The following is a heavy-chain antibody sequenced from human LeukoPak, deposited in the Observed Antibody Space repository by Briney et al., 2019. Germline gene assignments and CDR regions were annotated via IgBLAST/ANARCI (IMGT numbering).Heavy chain of an antibody. V-gene: IGHV3-74*01. CDR2: MNSDGTSI. Sequence: GGSLRLSCVVSGFTFTNYWMQWVRQVPGKGLVWVARMNSDGTSIIHPDSVKGRFTISRDNAENTLYLQMNSLRPEDTALYYCARSQSGVFDVWGQGTMVIVSS. D-gene: IGHD2-15*01. CDR3: ARSQSGVFDV. J-gene: IGHJ3*01. CDR1: GFTFTNYW.